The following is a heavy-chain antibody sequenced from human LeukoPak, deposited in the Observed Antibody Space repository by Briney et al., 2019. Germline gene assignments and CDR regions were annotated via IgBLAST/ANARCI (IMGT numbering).Heavy chain of an antibody. CDR2: IYSGGST. V-gene: IGHV3-53*01. J-gene: IGHJ4*02. Sequence: GGSLRLSCAASGFTVSSNYMSWVRQAPGKGLEWVSVIYSGGSTYYADSVKGRFTISRDNSKNTLYLQMNSLRAEDTAVYYCARVHRAAAAGPFDYWGQGTLVTVSS. CDR1: GFTVSSNY. CDR3: ARVHRAAAAGPFDY. D-gene: IGHD6-13*01.